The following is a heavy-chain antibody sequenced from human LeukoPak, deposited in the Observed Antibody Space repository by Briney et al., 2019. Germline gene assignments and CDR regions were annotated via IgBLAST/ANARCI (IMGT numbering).Heavy chain of an antibody. D-gene: IGHD3-22*01. V-gene: IGHV3-15*01. CDR1: GFTFSNAW. J-gene: IGHJ4*02. Sequence: PGGSLRLSCAASGFTFSNAWMSWVRQAPGKGLEWVGRIKSKTDGGTTDYAAPVKGRFTISRDDSKNTLYLQMNSLKTEDTAVYYCTTTEAYYYDSSGRPYWGQGTLVTVSS. CDR3: TTTEAYYYDSSGRPY. CDR2: IKSKTDGGTT.